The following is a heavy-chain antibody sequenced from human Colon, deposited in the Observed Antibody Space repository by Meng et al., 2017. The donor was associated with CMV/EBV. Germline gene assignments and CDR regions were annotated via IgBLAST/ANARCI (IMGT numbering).Heavy chain of an antibody. CDR1: GYTFNGYF. CDR2: INPVTGDT. D-gene: IGHD3-3*01. CDR3: ATFGGDFDY. Sequence: QVQLVQSWAEVKEPGASVKVSCKTSGYTFNGYFMHWVRQAPGQGLEWMGWINPVTGDTSYAQKFQVRVTMTRDTSISTAYMELSSLRSDDTAVYYCATFGGDFDYWGQGTLVTVSS. J-gene: IGHJ4*02. V-gene: IGHV1-2*02.